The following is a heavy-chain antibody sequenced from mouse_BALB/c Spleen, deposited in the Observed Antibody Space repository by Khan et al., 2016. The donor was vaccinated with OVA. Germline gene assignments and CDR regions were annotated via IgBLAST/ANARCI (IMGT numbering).Heavy chain of an antibody. CDR2: ICSAGTYT. V-gene: IGHV5-9-1*01. D-gene: IGHD1-1*02. J-gene: IGHJ3*01. CDR1: GFTFSSFV. CDR3: TNGSYGWFAY. Sequence: EVELVESGGGLVEPGGSLKLSCAASGFTFSSFVMSWVRQTPEKRLEWVATICSAGTYTYYPDSVKGRFTISSDNAKNTLYLQLNSLRSDDTAIYYCTNGSYGWFAYWGQGTLVTVST.